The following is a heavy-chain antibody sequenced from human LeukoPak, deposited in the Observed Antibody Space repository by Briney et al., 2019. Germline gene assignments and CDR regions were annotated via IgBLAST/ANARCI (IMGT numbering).Heavy chain of an antibody. CDR3: ARSRLVFDP. J-gene: IGHJ5*02. CDR1: GGSISSYY. CDR2: IYTSGST. Sequence: SETLSLTCTVSGGSISSYYWSWIRQPPGKGLEWIGYIYTSGSTNYNPSLKSRVTISVGPSKKQFPLKLSSVTAADTAVYYCARSRLVFDPWGQGTLVTVSS. D-gene: IGHD3-16*01. V-gene: IGHV4-4*09.